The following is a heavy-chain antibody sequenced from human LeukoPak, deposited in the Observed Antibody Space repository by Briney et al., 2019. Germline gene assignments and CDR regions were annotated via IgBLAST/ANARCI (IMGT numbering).Heavy chain of an antibody. CDR1: GFTFSSYA. Sequence: PGGSLRLSCAASGFTFSSYAMSWVRQAPGKGLEWVSAISGSGGSTYYADSVKGRFTISRDNSKNTLYLQMNSLRAEDTAVYYCARDFSTPDYYDSSGYIDYWGQGTLVTVSS. D-gene: IGHD3-22*01. CDR2: ISGSGGST. J-gene: IGHJ4*02. CDR3: ARDFSTPDYYDSSGYIDY. V-gene: IGHV3-23*01.